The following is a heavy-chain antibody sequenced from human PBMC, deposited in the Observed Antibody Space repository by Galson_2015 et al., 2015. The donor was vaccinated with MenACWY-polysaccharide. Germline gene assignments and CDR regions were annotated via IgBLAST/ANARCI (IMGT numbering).Heavy chain of an antibody. D-gene: IGHD5-12*01. Sequence: SLRLSCAASGFTFSTYWMHWVRQAPGKGLVWVSRIKSDGSSTNYADSVKGRFTISRDNPKNTLYLQMNSLRAKDTALYYCARGYSAYDWGQGTLVTVSA. J-gene: IGHJ4*02. CDR1: GFTFSTYW. V-gene: IGHV3-74*01. CDR3: ARGYSAYD. CDR2: IKSDGSST.